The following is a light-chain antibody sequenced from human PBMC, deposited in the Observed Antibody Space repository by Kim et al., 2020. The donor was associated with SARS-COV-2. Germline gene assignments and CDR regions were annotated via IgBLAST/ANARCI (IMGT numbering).Light chain of an antibody. J-gene: IGKJ1*01. CDR1: QSISSY. V-gene: IGKV1-39*01. CDR2: VTS. CDR3: QQSYNTPWT. Sequence: AFVGDRVTITCRASQSISSYLHWYQQKPGQAPKLLISVTSNLQSGVPSRFSGSGSGTEFTLTISSLQPGDFATYHCQQSYNTPWTFGQGTKVDIK.